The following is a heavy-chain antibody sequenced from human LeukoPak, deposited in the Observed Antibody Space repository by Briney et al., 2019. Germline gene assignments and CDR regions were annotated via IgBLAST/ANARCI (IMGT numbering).Heavy chain of an antibody. Sequence: GRSLRLSCAASGFTFSSYAMHWVRQAPGKGLEWVAVISYEGSTTYYADSVKGRFTVSRDNSNHTLYLQMNSLRAEDMAVFYCARDRATMLRSYGMDVWGQGTSVTVSS. CDR3: ARDRATMLRSYGMDV. CDR1: GFTFSSYA. D-gene: IGHD3-10*01. CDR2: ISYEGSTT. V-gene: IGHV3-30-3*01. J-gene: IGHJ6*02.